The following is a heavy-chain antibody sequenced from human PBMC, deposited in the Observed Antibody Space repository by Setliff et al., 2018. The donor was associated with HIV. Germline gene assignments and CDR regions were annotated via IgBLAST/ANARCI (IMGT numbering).Heavy chain of an antibody. D-gene: IGHD2-21*02. J-gene: IGHJ6*03. CDR3: AKVGGDGRFHYYHMDV. Sequence: LRLSCAASGFTFSDSYMHWVRQAPGKGLEWVAVLSDDGSRESYADSMEGRFTISRDNSKNTLYLRMNRLRPEDTAVYYCAKVGGDGRFHYYHMDVWGKGTTVTVSS. CDR2: LSDDGSRE. CDR1: GFTFSDSY. V-gene: IGHV3-30*01.